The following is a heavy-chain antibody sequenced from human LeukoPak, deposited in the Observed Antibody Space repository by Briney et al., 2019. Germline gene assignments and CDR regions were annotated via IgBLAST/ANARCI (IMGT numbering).Heavy chain of an antibody. Sequence: ASVKVSCKASGYTFTGYYMHWVRQAPGRGLEWMGRIDPNSGGTSYAQNFQGRVTMTRDTSISTAYMELTSLTSDDTAVYYWARDASVSADYWGQGTLVTVSS. V-gene: IGHV1-2*06. J-gene: IGHJ4*02. CDR2: IDPNSGGT. CDR1: GYTFTGYY. CDR3: ARDASVSADY. D-gene: IGHD5/OR15-5a*01.